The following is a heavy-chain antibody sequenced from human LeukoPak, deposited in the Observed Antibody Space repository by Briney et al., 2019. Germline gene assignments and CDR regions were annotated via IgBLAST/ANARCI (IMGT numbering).Heavy chain of an antibody. CDR3: ARDRDGYNKIDY. V-gene: IGHV4-30-4*08. Sequence: SETLSLTCTVSGGAISSGDYYWSWTRQPPGKGLEWIGYIYYSGSTYYNPSLKSRVTISVDTSKNQFSLKLSSLTAADTAVYYCARDRDGYNKIDYWGQGTLVTVSS. J-gene: IGHJ4*02. CDR1: GGAISSGDYY. CDR2: IYYSGST. D-gene: IGHD5-24*01.